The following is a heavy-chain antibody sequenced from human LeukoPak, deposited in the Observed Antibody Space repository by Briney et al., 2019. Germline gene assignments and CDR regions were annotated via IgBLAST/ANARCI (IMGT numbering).Heavy chain of an antibody. Sequence: SVKVSCKASGGTFSSYAISWVRQAPGQGLEWMGGIIPIFGTANYAQKFQGRVTITADESTSTAYMELSSLRSEDTAVYYCARGRGSPRGSSGYVADYWGQGTLVTVSP. J-gene: IGHJ4*02. CDR2: IIPIFGTA. D-gene: IGHD3-22*01. CDR3: ARGRGSPRGSSGYVADY. CDR1: GGTFSSYA. V-gene: IGHV1-69*13.